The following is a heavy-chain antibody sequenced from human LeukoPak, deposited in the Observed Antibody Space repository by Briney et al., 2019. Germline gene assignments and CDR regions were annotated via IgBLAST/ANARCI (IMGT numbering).Heavy chain of an antibody. J-gene: IGHJ6*04. CDR3: ATGLWFGKYLDV. V-gene: IGHV1-46*01. CDR1: GYSFTTYH. D-gene: IGHD3-10*01. CDR2: INPSGGNT. Sequence: GASVKVSCKASGYSFTTYHMHWVRQAPGQGLEWMGIINPSGGNTGYAQKFQGRVTMTRNTSISTAYMELSSLRSEDTAVYYCATGLWFGKYLDVWGKGTTVTISS.